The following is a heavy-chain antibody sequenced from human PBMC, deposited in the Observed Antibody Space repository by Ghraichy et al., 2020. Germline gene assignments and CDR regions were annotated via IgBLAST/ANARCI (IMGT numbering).Heavy chain of an antibody. J-gene: IGHJ4*02. Sequence: GSLRLSCAASGFTFSSYAMHWVRQAPGKGLEWVALISYDGSNKYYADSVKGRFTSSRDKSKSTLYLQMNSLRMEDTAVYYCARVKDRTFYDTSGYYYGFFDLWGQGTLVTVSS. CDR3: ARVKDRTFYDTSGYYYGFFDL. CDR1: GFTFSSYA. D-gene: IGHD3-22*01. CDR2: ISYDGSNK. V-gene: IGHV3-30*04.